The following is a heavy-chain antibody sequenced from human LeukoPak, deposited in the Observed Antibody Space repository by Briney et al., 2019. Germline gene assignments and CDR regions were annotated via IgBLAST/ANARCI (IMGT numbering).Heavy chain of an antibody. V-gene: IGHV3-30*18. CDR1: GFTFSTYG. J-gene: IGHJ5*01. CDR2: ISYDGSNT. Sequence: PGRSLRLPCAASGFTFSTYGMHWVRQAPCKGLEWVAVISYDGSNTFYTDSLKGRFTISRDNSKNTLYLQMNSLRTEDTAVYYCAKGYGQRLVNNWFDSWGQGTLVTVSS. D-gene: IGHD6-13*01. CDR3: AKGYGQRLVNNWFDS.